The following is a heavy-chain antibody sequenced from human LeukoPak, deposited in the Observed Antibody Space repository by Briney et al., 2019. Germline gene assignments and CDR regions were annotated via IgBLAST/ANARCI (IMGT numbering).Heavy chain of an antibody. V-gene: IGHV4-59*08. CDR3: VRHPPRGYYGSADTFDI. Sequence: PSETLSLTCSVSGGSTSSYYWSWIRQPPGKGLEWIGYIYYSGSTNYNPSLTSRVTMSINTSKNQFSLNLTSVTAADTAVYYCVRHPPRGYYGSADTFDIWGQGTMVTVSS. D-gene: IGHD3-10*01. CDR1: GGSTSSYY. CDR2: IYYSGST. J-gene: IGHJ3*02.